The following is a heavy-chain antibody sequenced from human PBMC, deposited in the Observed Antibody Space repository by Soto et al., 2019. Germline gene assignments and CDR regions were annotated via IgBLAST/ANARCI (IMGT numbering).Heavy chain of an antibody. J-gene: IGHJ6*02. CDR2: FDPEDGET. CDR3: ATDRGGAAASYYYYGMDV. CDR1: GDTLTELS. D-gene: IGHD6-13*01. V-gene: IGHV1-24*01. Sequence: ASVKVSCKVSGDTLTELSMHWVRQAPGKGLEWMGGFDPEDGETIYAQKFQGRVTMTEDTSTDTAYMELSSLRSEDTAVYYCATDRGGAAASYYYYGMDVWGQGTTVTVSS.